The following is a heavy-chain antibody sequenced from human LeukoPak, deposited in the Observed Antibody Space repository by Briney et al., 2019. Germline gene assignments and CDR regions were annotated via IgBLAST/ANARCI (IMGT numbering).Heavy chain of an antibody. CDR2: ISGSGGST. CDR1: GFTFSSYA. Sequence: GGSLRLSCAASGFTFSSYAMSWVRQAPGKGLEWVSAISGSGGSTYYADSVKGRFTISRDNSKNTLYLQMNSLRAEDTAVYYCAKDLCEAARSPAPLDYWYFDLWGRGTLVTVSS. J-gene: IGHJ2*01. D-gene: IGHD6-6*01. CDR3: AKDLCEAARSPAPLDYWYFDL. V-gene: IGHV3-23*01.